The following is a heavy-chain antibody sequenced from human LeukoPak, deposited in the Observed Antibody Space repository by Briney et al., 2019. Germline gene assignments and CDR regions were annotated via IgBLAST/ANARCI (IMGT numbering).Heavy chain of an antibody. CDR2: IRSKANSYAT. Sequence: PGGSLRLSCAASGFTFSNAWMSWVRQASGKGLEWVGRIRSKANSYATAYAASVKGRSTISRDDSKNTAYLQMNSLKTEDTAVYYCTWYYDILTGYYFDYWGQGTLVTVSS. D-gene: IGHD3-9*01. J-gene: IGHJ4*02. V-gene: IGHV3-73*01. CDR1: GFTFSNAW. CDR3: TWYYDILTGYYFDY.